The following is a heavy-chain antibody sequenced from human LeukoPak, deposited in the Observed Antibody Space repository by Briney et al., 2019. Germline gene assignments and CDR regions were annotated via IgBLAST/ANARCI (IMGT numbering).Heavy chain of an antibody. CDR1: GYTFTGYY. J-gene: IGHJ4*02. Sequence: ASVKVSCKASGYTFTGYYMHWVRQAPGQGLEWMGWINPNSGGTNYAQKFQGRVTMTRDTSISTAYMELSRLRSDDTAVYYCARDPQDFRITFGASLGYYFDYWGQGTLVTVSS. CDR3: ARDPQDFRITFGASLGYYFDY. D-gene: IGHD3-16*01. V-gene: IGHV1-2*02. CDR2: INPNSGGT.